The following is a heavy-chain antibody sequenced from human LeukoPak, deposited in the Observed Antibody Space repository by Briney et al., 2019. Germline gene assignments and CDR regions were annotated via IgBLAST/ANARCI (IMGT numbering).Heavy chain of an antibody. D-gene: IGHD6-19*01. CDR2: IWYDGSNK. CDR1: GFTFSSYA. J-gene: IGHJ1*01. CDR3: AKELAVAGTPLQH. V-gene: IGHV3-30*02. Sequence: GRSLRLSCAASGFTFSSYAMHWVRQAAGKGLEWVAFIWYDGSNKDYTDSVKGRFTISRDNAKNRLHLQMNSLRAEDTAVYYCAKELAVAGTPLQHWGQGTLVTVSS.